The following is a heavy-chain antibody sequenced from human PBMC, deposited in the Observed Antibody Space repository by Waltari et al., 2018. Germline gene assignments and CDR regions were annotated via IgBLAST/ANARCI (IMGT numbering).Heavy chain of an antibody. CDR2: ILYDGANK. Sequence: QEQVVESGGGVVQPGGSLRLSCAASGFSFSNYGMHWVRQAPGKGLEWVATILYDGANKYHAGSVKGRFTISRDNSKNTLYLQMNSLRAEETAVYYCAKDWRWEQLVYGFNIWGQGTMVTVSS. J-gene: IGHJ3*02. V-gene: IGHV3-30*18. CDR1: GFSFSNYG. D-gene: IGHD3-3*01. CDR3: AKDWRWEQLVYGFNI.